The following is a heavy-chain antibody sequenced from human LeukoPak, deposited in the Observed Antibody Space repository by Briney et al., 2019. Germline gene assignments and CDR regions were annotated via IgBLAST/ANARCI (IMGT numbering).Heavy chain of an antibody. V-gene: IGHV5-51*01. CDR2: IYPRDSDT. CDR1: GYTFTHQW. Sequence: GECLKISCKASGYTFTHQWIGWVRQKSGRGLGWMGIIYPRDSDTRYSPSFQGHVTISADTYINTAYLEWSRLEASDTGIYYCARHSDVIGAIWGQGTLVTVSS. J-gene: IGHJ4*02. D-gene: IGHD3-10*01. CDR3: ARHSDVIGAI.